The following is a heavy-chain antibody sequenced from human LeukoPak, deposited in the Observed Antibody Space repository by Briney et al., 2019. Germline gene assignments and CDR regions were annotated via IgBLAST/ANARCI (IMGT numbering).Heavy chain of an antibody. CDR1: GFTFSSYS. J-gene: IGHJ6*04. V-gene: IGHV3-48*04. Sequence: PGGSLRLSCAASGFTFSSYSMNWVRQAPGKGLEWLSYINSISTTIYYADSVKGRFTISRDNAKKLLYLQMNSLRAEDTAVYYCAELGITMIGGVWGKGTTVTISS. D-gene: IGHD3-10*02. CDR3: AELGITMIGGV. CDR2: INSISTTI.